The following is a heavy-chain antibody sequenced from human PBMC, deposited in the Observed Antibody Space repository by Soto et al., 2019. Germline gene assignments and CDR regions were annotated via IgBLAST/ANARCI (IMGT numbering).Heavy chain of an antibody. D-gene: IGHD6-19*01. J-gene: IGHJ4*02. CDR1: GFTFSNYA. V-gene: IGHV3-30-3*01. Sequence: QVQLVESGGGVIQPGGSLRLSCAASGFTFSNYAMHWVRQAPGKGLEWVAFISYDGSNRYYGDSVKGRFTISRDNSKNTVFTQMNSLRGQETAVSYCARDLRSSGCYWGQGTLVTVSS. CDR3: ARDLRSSGCY. CDR2: ISYDGSNR.